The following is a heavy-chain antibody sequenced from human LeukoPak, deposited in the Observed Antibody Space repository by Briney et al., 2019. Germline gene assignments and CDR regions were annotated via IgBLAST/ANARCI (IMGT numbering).Heavy chain of an antibody. V-gene: IGHV3-48*02. J-gene: IGHJ6*02. CDR1: GFTFSSYN. CDR3: ARDYENKVWLGHIDV. D-gene: IGHD3-10*01. Sequence: GGSLRLSCVASGFTFSSYNMNWVRQATGKGLEWVSYISTSSSRIYYTDSVKGRFTTSRDNAKNSLYLQQNSLRDEDTAVYYCARDYENKVWLGHIDVWGQGTTVTVSS. CDR2: ISTSSSRI.